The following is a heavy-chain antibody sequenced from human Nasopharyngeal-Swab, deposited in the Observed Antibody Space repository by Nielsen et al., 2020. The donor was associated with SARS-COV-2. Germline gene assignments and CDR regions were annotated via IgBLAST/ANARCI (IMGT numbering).Heavy chain of an antibody. CDR1: GFTFSSCG. V-gene: IGHV3-30*03. Sequence: GESLKISCAASGFTFSSCGMHWVRQAPGKGLEWVAVISYDGSNKNYADSVKGRFTISRDNSKNTLYLQMNSLRAEDTAVYYCARDGVRPGYSSGWKYYYYGMDVWGQGTTVTVSS. CDR3: ARDGVRPGYSSGWKYYYYGMDV. J-gene: IGHJ6*02. D-gene: IGHD6-19*01. CDR2: ISYDGSNK.